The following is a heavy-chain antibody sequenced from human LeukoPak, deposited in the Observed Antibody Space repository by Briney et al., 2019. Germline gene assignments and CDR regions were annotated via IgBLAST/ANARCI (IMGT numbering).Heavy chain of an antibody. V-gene: IGHV3-9*01. Sequence: AGGSLRLSCAASGFTFDDYAMHWVRQAPGKGLEWVSGISWNSGSIGYADSVKGRFTISRDNAKNSLYLQMNSLRAEDTAVYYCARLSSGWYLDYWGQGTLVTVSS. CDR1: GFTFDDYA. CDR2: ISWNSGSI. CDR3: ARLSSGWYLDY. J-gene: IGHJ4*02. D-gene: IGHD6-19*01.